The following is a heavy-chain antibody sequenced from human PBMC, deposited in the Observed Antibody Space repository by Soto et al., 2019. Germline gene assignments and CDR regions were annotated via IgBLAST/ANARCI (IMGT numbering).Heavy chain of an antibody. CDR3: ARGWDANS. Sequence: QVLMHESGPGLVKPSETLSLTCTVSGASVSSGNQYWSWIRQPPGKRLEWIGFIYNSVITNYSPSLTSRVSISPDTSRNQFSLKMSSVTAADTAVYYCARGWDANSWGQGALVTVSS. D-gene: IGHD6-19*01. J-gene: IGHJ4*02. V-gene: IGHV4-61*01. CDR1: GASVSSGNQY. CDR2: IYNSVIT.